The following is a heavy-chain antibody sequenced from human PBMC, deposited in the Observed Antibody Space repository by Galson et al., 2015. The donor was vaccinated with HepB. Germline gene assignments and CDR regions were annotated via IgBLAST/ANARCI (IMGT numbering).Heavy chain of an antibody. CDR3: ATHRPTFDTSLSRFEY. CDR2: IKADGGET. Sequence: SLRLSCAASGFSLSTYWMSWVRQAPGKGLEWLATIKADGGETYYVDSIKDRFSISTDNAKNSLYLQMNSLRAEDTAVYYCATHRPTFDTSLSRFEYWGQGTLVTASS. CDR1: GFSLSTYW. J-gene: IGHJ4*02. V-gene: IGHV3-7*03. D-gene: IGHD3-22*01.